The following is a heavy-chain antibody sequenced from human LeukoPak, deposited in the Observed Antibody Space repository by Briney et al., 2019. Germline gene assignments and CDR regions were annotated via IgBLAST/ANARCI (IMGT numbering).Heavy chain of an antibody. V-gene: IGHV3-23*01. CDR2: VSGNGGNT. Sequence: GGSLRLSCAASGFTFNSYAMSWVRQAPGKGLEWVSTVSGNGGNTYYADSVKGRFTISRDNSKNTLYLQMNSLRAEDTAVYYCAKDSTFYSNYGYFDYWGQGTLVTVSS. CDR3: AKDSTFYSNYGYFDY. J-gene: IGHJ4*02. CDR1: GFTFNSYA. D-gene: IGHD4-11*01.